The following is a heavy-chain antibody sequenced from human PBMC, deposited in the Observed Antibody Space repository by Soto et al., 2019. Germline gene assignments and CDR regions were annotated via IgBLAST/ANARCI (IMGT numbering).Heavy chain of an antibody. D-gene: IGHD6-13*01. CDR3: AKDAKGASAPYFFDD. Sequence: EVQLLQSEGGLVQPGGSLRLSCAASGFTFDSYAMSWVRQAPGKGPEWVSALGGSGATTHYADSVKGRFTISRDNSKNTVYLQMNSLRVEDTAVYYCAKDAKGASAPYFFDDWGQGPLVIVSS. CDR1: GFTFDSYA. CDR2: LGGSGATT. J-gene: IGHJ4*02. V-gene: IGHV3-23*01.